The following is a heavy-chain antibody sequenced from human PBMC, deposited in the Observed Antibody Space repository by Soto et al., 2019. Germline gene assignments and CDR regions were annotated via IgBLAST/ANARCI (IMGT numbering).Heavy chain of an antibody. J-gene: IGHJ6*02. CDR3: ARELGKYSTSHYYFYGMDV. Sequence: SVKVSCKASGGSFSTYGISWVRQAPGQGLEWMGEIIPVFGTERYAQRFKGRATITADRSTSTAYMELSSLRSEDTAVYYCARELGKYSTSHYYFYGMDVWGQGTTVTVSS. V-gene: IGHV1-69*06. D-gene: IGHD5-18*01. CDR2: IIPVFGTE. CDR1: GGSFSTYG.